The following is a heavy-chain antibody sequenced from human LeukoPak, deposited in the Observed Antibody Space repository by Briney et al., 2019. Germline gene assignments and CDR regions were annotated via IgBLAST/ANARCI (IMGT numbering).Heavy chain of an antibody. CDR3: AKAYNWNYNYYFDY. J-gene: IGHJ4*02. CDR1: GFTFDDYT. CDR2: ISWDGGST. V-gene: IGHV3-43*01. Sequence: DPGGSLRLSCAASGFTFDDYTMHWVRQAPGKGLEWVSLISWDGGSTYYADSVKGRFTISRDNSKNSLYLQMNSLRTEDTALYYCAKAYNWNYNYYFDYWGQGTLVTVSS. D-gene: IGHD1-7*01.